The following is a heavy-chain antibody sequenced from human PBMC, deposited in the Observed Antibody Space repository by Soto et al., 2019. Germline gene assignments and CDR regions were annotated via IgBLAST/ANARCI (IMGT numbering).Heavy chain of an antibody. CDR3: ARCFNVRKPLAY. CDR2: INHSGST. V-gene: IGHV4-34*01. J-gene: IGHJ4*02. D-gene: IGHD3-16*01. CDR1: GGSFSGYY. Sequence: SETLSLACAVYGGSFSGYYWSWIRQPPGKGLEWIGEINHSGSTNYNPSLKSRVTISVDTSKNQFSLKLSSVTAADTAVYFCARCFNVRKPLAYRGQGTLVTVSS.